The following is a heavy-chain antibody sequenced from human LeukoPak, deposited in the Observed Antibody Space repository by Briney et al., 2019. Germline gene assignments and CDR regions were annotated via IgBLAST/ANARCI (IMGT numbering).Heavy chain of an antibody. V-gene: IGHV4-30-2*01. Sequence: SQTLSLTCSVSGGSISSGGYYWSWIRQPPGKGLEWIGYIYHSGSTYYNPSLKSRVTISVDRSKNQFSLKLSSVTAADTAVYYCARVGARFGELTFWGQGTLVTVSS. CDR2: IYHSGST. D-gene: IGHD3-10*01. CDR3: ARVGARFGELTF. J-gene: IGHJ4*02. CDR1: GGSISSGGYY.